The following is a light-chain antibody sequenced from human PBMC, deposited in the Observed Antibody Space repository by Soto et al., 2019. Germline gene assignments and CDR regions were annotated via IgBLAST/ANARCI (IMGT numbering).Light chain of an antibody. J-gene: IGKJ4*02. CDR1: ESVNRS. V-gene: IGKV1-5*03. Sequence: DIQLTQSPSTLSASIGERATIACRASESVNRSLAWYQQKPGKAPQLLIYKVSTLATGVPSRITGSGSGTEFTLTVSRLEPDDFANDYCQQYNVEMLTFGGGTKVVIK. CDR3: QQYNVEMLT. CDR2: KVS.